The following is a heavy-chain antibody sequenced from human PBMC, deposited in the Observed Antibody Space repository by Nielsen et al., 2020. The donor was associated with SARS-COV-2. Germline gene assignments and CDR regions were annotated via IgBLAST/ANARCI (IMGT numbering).Heavy chain of an antibody. D-gene: IGHD5-24*01. J-gene: IGHJ4*02. CDR3: TKARGGTDSYSVSFDY. Sequence: GESLKISCAASGFTFSSYGMHWVRQAPGKGLEWVAVISYDGSNKYYADSVKGRFTISRDNSKNTLYLQMNSLRAEDTAVYYCTKARGGTDSYSVSFDYWGQGTLVTVSS. V-gene: IGHV3-30*18. CDR1: GFTFSSYG. CDR2: ISYDGSNK.